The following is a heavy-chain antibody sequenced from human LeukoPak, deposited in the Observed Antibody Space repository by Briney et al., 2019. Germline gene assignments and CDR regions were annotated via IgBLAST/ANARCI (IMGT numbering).Heavy chain of an antibody. CDR3: ARGIAAAGTRGYDYYFDY. D-gene: IGHD6-13*01. V-gene: IGHV4-61*02. CDR1: GGSISSGSYY. CDR2: IYTSGST. J-gene: IGHJ4*02. Sequence: SETLSLTCTVSGGSISSGSYYWSWIRQPAGKGLEWIGRIYTSGSTNYNPSLKSRVTISVDTSKNQFSLKLSSVTAADTAVYYCARGIAAAGTRGYDYYFDYWGQGTLVTVSS.